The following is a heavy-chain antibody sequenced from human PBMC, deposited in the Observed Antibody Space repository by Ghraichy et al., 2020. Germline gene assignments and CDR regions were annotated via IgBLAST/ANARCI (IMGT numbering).Heavy chain of an antibody. CDR1: GFAFSNYD. Sequence: GESLNIPCKASGFAFSNYDMDWARQVPGKGLEWVSFISGGSDTIRYADSVKGRFTISRDNARNSLYLQMNSLRVDDTAVYFCVRDWPVDWGQGTLVTVSS. CDR2: ISGGSDTI. V-gene: IGHV3-48*01. CDR3: VRDWPVD. J-gene: IGHJ4*02.